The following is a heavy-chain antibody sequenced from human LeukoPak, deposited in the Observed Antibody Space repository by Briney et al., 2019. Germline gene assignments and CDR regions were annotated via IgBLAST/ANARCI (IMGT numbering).Heavy chain of an antibody. D-gene: IGHD1-26*01. V-gene: IGHV3-74*01. CDR1: GFPFRSYG. J-gene: IGHJ4*02. CDR2: INSNGSAT. CDR3: ARDLSYVGATGGDFDY. Sequence: PGGSLRLSCAASGFPFRSYGVHWARNAPGGGRVGVSRINSNGSATSYADSVKGRFTISRDNAKNTLYLQMNSLRAEDTAVYYCARDLSYVGATGGDFDYWGQGTLVTVSS.